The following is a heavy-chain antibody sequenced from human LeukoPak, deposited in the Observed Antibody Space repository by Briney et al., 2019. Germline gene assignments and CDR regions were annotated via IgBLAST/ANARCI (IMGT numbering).Heavy chain of an antibody. CDR1: GYTLTGYY. CDR3: ARDLLVWELLGWFDP. D-gene: IGHD1-26*01. CDR2: INPNSGGT. V-gene: IGHV1-2*02. J-gene: IGHJ5*02. Sequence: ASVKVSCKASGYTLTGYYMHWVRQAPGQGLEWTGWINPNSGGTNYAQKFQGRVTMTRDTSISTAYMELSRLRSDDTAVYYCARDLLVWELLGWFDPWGQGTLVTVSS.